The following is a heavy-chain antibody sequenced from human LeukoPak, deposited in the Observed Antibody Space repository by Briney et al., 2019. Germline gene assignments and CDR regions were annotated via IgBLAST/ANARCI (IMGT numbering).Heavy chain of an antibody. Sequence: GGSLRLSCAASGFTFSSYGMHWVRQAPGKGLEWVAVISYEGSNKYYADSVKGRFTISRDNSKNTLYLQMNSLRAEDTAVYYCAKARTTGYYDSSGYYDYWGQGTLVTVSS. V-gene: IGHV3-30*18. CDR2: ISYEGSNK. CDR1: GFTFSSYG. J-gene: IGHJ4*02. CDR3: AKARTTGYYDSSGYYDY. D-gene: IGHD3-22*01.